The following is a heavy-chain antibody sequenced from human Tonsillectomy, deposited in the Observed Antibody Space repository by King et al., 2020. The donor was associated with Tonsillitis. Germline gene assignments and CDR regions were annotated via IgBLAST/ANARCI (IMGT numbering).Heavy chain of an antibody. J-gene: IGHJ4*02. D-gene: IGHD6-19*01. CDR1: GYTFTGYY. CDR3: TRALLRYSSGWYPDY. V-gene: IGHV1-2*02. CDR2: INPNSGGT. Sequence: VQLVQSGAEVKKPGASVKVSCKASGYTFTGYYMHWVRQAPGQGLEWMGWINPNSGGTNYAQKFQGRVTMTRDTSISTAYMELSRPRSDDTAVYYCTRALLRYSSGWYPDYWGQGTLVTVSS.